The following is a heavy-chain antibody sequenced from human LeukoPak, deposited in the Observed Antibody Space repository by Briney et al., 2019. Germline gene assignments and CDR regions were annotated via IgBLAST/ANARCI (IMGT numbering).Heavy chain of an antibody. CDR2: ISSSSTTI. V-gene: IGHV3-48*04. Sequence: GGSLRLSCAASGFTFSSYSMMWVRQAPGKGLEWVSYISSSSTTIHYADSVKGRFTISRDNAKNSLYLQMNSLRAEDTAVYYCARDGHGNFWRARRTYYMDVWGKGTTVTVSS. J-gene: IGHJ6*03. D-gene: IGHD3-3*01. CDR3: ARDGHGNFWRARRTYYMDV. CDR1: GFTFSSYS.